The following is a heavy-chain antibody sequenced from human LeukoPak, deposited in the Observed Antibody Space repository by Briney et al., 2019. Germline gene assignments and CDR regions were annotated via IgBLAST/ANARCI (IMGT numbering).Heavy chain of an antibody. CDR3: TRDGYCTNGVCPRAAPDY. CDR2: IRSKAYGGTT. J-gene: IGHJ4*02. Sequence: GGSLRLSCTASGFTFGDYAMSWFRQAPGKGLEWVGFIRSKAYGGTTEYAASVKGRFTISRDDSKSIAYLQMNSLKTEDTAVYYCTRDGYCTNGVCPRAAPDYWGQGTLVTVSS. V-gene: IGHV3-49*03. D-gene: IGHD2-8*01. CDR1: GFTFGDYA.